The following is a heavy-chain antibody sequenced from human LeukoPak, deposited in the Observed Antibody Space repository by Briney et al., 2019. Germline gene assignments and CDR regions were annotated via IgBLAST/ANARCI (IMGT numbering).Heavy chain of an antibody. CDR2: ISAYNGNT. J-gene: IGHJ4*02. D-gene: IGHD2-21*02. CDR1: GYTFTIYG. Sequence: GASVKVSCKASGYTFTIYGISWVRQAPGQGLEWMGWISAYNGNTNYAQKLQGRVTMTTDTSTSTAYMELRSLRSDDTAVYYCAREEAYCGGDCYPDYWGQGTLVTVSS. CDR3: AREEAYCGGDCYPDY. V-gene: IGHV1-18*01.